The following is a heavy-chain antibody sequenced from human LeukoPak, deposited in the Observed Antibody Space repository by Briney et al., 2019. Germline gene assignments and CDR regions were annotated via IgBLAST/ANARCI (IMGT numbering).Heavy chain of an antibody. V-gene: IGHV4-39*01. D-gene: IGHD2-15*01. J-gene: IGHJ3*02. CDR1: GGSISSSTYY. Sequence: SETLSLTCTVSGGSISSSTYYWGWIRQPPGKGLEWIGSIYYSGSTYYNPSLKSRVTISVDTSKNQFSLKLSSVTAADTAVYYCVAEGVVAVSDAFDIWGQGTMVTVSS. CDR2: IYYSGST. CDR3: VAEGVVAVSDAFDI.